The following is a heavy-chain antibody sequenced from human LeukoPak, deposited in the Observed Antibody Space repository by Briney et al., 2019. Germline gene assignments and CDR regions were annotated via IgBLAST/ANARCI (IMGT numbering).Heavy chain of an antibody. V-gene: IGHV3-48*01. D-gene: IGHD3-10*01. J-gene: IGHJ4*02. CDR3: ARVYYGSGSHI. CDR1: GFTFSSYS. CDR2: ISSSSSTI. Sequence: AGGSLRLSCAASGFTFSSYSMNWVRQAPGKGLEWVSYISSSSSTIYYADPVKGRFTLSRDNAKNSLYLQMNSLRAEDTAVYYCARVYYGSGSHIWGQGTLVTVSS.